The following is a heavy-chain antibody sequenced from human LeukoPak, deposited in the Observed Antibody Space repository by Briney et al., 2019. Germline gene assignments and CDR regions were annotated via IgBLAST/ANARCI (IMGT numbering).Heavy chain of an antibody. Sequence: GGSLRLSCAASGFTVSSNYMSWVRQAPGKGLEWVSIIYSGGSTYYADSVKGRFTISRHNSKNTLYLQMNSLRAEDTAVYYCARSFGADIAAAGTDGMDFWDQGTTVTVSS. V-gene: IGHV3-53*04. D-gene: IGHD6-13*01. J-gene: IGHJ6*02. CDR1: GFTVSSNY. CDR2: IYSGGST. CDR3: ARSFGADIAAAGTDGMDF.